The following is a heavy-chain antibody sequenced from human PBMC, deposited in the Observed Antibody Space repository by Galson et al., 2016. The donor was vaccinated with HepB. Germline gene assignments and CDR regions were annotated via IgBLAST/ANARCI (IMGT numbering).Heavy chain of an antibody. CDR2: INPSGST. CDR1: DGSLTSYY. Sequence: SETLSLTCVVSDGSLTSYYWSWIRQPPGKGLEWIGEINPSGSTKYQSSLKSRVTISVDTSKSEVSLKVSSVTAADSAVYYCARSTTYYGMDVWGQGTTVTVSS. D-gene: IGHD2/OR15-2a*01. J-gene: IGHJ6*02. V-gene: IGHV4-34*01. CDR3: ARSTTYYGMDV.